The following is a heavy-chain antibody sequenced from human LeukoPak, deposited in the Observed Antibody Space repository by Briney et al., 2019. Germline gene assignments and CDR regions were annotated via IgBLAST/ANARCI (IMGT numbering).Heavy chain of an antibody. CDR3: ARGESSSGYYVSFDY. CDR1: GGTFSSYA. J-gene: IGHJ4*02. Sequence: ASVKVSCKASGGTFSSYAISWVRQAPGQGLEWMGRIIPILGIANYAQKFQGRVTITVDKSTSTAYMELSSLRSEDTAVYYCARGESSSGYYVSFDYWGQGTLVTVSS. CDR2: IIPILGIA. V-gene: IGHV1-69*04. D-gene: IGHD3-22*01.